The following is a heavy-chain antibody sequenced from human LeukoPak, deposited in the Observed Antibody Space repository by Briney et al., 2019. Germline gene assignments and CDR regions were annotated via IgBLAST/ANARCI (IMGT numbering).Heavy chain of an antibody. CDR1: GFTVITND. Sequence: GGSLRLSCAASGFTVITNDMTWVRQAPGKGLEWVSVLYSDGNTKYADSVQGRFTISRDNSKNTLSLQMNSLRAEDTAVYYCARDPRRGNHGNYWGQGTLVTVSS. CDR2: LYSDGNT. J-gene: IGHJ4*02. CDR3: ARDPRRGNHGNY. V-gene: IGHV3-53*01. D-gene: IGHD1-14*01.